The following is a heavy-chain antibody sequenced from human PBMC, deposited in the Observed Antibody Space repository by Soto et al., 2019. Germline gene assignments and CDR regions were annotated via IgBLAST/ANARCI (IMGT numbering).Heavy chain of an antibody. D-gene: IGHD1-1*01. CDR1: GGSISSCY. CDR2: IYYSGST. CDR3: ARAFSTTTAYFYYYDH. Sequence: SETLSLTCTVSGGSISSCYWSWIRQPPGKGLEWIGYIYYSGSTNYNPSLKSRVTISVDTSKKQFSLKLSSVTAADTAVYYCARAFSTTTAYFYYYDHWGQGTQVTVSS. J-gene: IGHJ4*02. V-gene: IGHV4-59*12.